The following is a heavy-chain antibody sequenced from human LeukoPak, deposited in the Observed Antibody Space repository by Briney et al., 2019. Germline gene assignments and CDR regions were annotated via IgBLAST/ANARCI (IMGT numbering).Heavy chain of an antibody. D-gene: IGHD6-19*01. J-gene: IGHJ4*02. CDR1: GFTFDDYA. CDR2: ISWNSGSI. CDR3: AKDGGSGLDY. V-gene: IGHV3-9*03. Sequence: GGSLRLSCAASGFTFDDYAMHWVRQAPGKGLEWVSGISWNSGSIGYADSVKGRFTISRDNAKNSLYLQMDSLRAEDMALYYCAKDGGSGLDYWGQGTLVTVSS.